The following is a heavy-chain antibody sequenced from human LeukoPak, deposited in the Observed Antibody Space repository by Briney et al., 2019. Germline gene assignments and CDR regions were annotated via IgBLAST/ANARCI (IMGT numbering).Heavy chain of an antibody. D-gene: IGHD6-19*01. CDR1: GYTFTAYY. CDR2: INPNSGGT. Sequence: GASVKVSCKASGYTFTAYYIHWVRQAPGQGIEWMGWINPNSGGTNYAQKFQGRVTMTRDTSISTAYMELSRLRSDDTAVYYCAREVAVAGTSGPFDYWGQGTLVTVSS. V-gene: IGHV1-2*02. J-gene: IGHJ4*02. CDR3: AREVAVAGTSGPFDY.